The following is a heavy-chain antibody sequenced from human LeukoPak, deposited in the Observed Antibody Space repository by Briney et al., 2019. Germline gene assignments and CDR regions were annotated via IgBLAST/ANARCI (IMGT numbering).Heavy chain of an antibody. CDR3: ARGPLSSSTFHFYGLDV. CDR2: INHSGST. V-gene: IGHV4-34*01. CDR1: GGSFSGYY. Sequence: SETLSLTCAVYGGSFSGYYWSWIRQPPGKGLEWIGEINHSGSTNYNPSLKSRVTISVDTSKNQFSLKLSSVTAADTAVYYCARGPLSSSTFHFYGLDVWGPGATVTVSS. D-gene: IGHD2/OR15-2a*01. J-gene: IGHJ6*02.